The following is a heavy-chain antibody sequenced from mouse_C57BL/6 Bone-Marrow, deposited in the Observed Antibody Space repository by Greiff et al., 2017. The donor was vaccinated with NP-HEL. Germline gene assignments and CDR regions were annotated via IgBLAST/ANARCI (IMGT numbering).Heavy chain of an antibody. CDR3: TTGTLRDY. D-gene: IGHD4-1*01. V-gene: IGHV1-15*01. CDR1: GYTFTDYE. Sequence: QVQLQQSGAELVRPGASVTLSCKASGYTFTDYEMHWVKQTPVHGLEWIGAIDPETGGTAYNQKFKGKAILTATKSSSTAYMELRSLTSEDSAVYYCTTGTLRDYWGKGTTLTVSS. J-gene: IGHJ2*01. CDR2: IDPETGGT.